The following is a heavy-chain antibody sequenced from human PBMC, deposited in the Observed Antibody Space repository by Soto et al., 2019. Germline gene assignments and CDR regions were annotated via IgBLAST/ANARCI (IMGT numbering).Heavy chain of an antibody. J-gene: IGHJ6*02. V-gene: IGHV3-33*01. CDR2: LWHDGSNE. CDR1: GFTFSSYG. Sequence: PGGSLRLSCAASGFTFSSYGMHWVRQAPGKGLEWVATLWHDGSNEFYAESMKGRFTISRENPRNTLYLQMNSLRSEDTAVYYCAREMGYGDSGLDVWGQGTTVTVSS. CDR3: AREMGYGDSGLDV. D-gene: IGHD4-17*01.